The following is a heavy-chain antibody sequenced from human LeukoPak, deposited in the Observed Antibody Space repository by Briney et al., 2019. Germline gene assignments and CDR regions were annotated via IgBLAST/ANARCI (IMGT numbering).Heavy chain of an antibody. D-gene: IGHD6-19*01. CDR3: AKIQGWFNTAFQI. CDR1: GFTFSSYE. J-gene: IGHJ3*02. V-gene: IGHV3-48*03. CDR2: ISSSGSTI. Sequence: GGSLRLSCAASGFTFSSYEMNWVRQAPGKGLEWVSYISSSGSTIYYADSVKGRFTISRDNAKNSLYLQMNSLRAEDTAVCYCAKIQGWFNTAFQIGGQGTMVTVSS.